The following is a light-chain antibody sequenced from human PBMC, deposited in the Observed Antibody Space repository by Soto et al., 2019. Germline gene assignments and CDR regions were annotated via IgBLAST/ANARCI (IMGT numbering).Light chain of an antibody. CDR1: SSDVGGYNY. J-gene: IGLJ1*01. Sequence: QSALTQPRSVSGSPGQSVTISCTGTSSDVGGYNYVSWYQQHPGKAPKLMIYDVSKRPSGVPDRFSDSKSGNTASLTISGLQAEDEADYYCCSYAGSYSNYVFGTGTKLTVL. V-gene: IGLV2-11*01. CDR2: DVS. CDR3: CSYAGSYSNYV.